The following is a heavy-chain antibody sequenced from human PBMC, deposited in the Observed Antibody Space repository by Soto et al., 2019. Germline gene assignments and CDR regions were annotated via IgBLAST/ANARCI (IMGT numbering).Heavy chain of an antibody. D-gene: IGHD3-16*01. CDR3: EGGGTPIDY. V-gene: IGHV1-18*01. CDR1: GYTFTNFG. J-gene: IGHJ4*02. Sequence: QVQLVQSGAEVKKPGASVQVSCKASGYTFTNFGISWVRQAPGQGLEWMGWISAYNGNTNYAQKCQGRVTMTTDTSTSTDYMEVRSMRVDDTDVYYSEGGGTPIDYWGQGTLVTVSS. CDR2: ISAYNGNT.